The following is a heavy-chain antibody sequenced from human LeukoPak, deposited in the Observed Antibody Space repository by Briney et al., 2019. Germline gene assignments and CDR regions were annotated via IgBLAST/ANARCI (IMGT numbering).Heavy chain of an antibody. CDR1: GFTVSDFY. Sequence: PGGSLRLSCAASGFTVSDFYMSWVRLAPGKGLEWVSVIYSDGETFHAESVKGRFTLSRDNSKNILYLQMNSLRAEDTAVDYCTRDPDGWGQGTLVTVSS. CDR3: TRDPDG. V-gene: IGHV3-66*01. CDR2: IYSDGET. J-gene: IGHJ4*02.